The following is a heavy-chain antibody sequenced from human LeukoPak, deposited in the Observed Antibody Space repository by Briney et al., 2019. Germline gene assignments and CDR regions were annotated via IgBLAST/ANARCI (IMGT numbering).Heavy chain of an antibody. CDR2: ISSSSSYI. V-gene: IGHV3-21*01. CDR3: ARGLKTSSWYWDY. Sequence: PGGSLRLSCAASGFTFSSYSMNWVRQGPGKGLEWVSSISSSSSYIYYADSVKGRVTISRDNAKNSLYLQMNSLRAEDTAVYYCARGLKTSSWYWDYWGQGTLVTVSA. J-gene: IGHJ4*02. D-gene: IGHD6-13*01. CDR1: GFTFSSYS.